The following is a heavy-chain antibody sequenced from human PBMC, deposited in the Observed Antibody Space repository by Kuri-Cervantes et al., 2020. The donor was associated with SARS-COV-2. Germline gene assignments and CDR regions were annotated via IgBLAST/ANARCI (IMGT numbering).Heavy chain of an antibody. CDR2: IYSGGNT. CDR1: GFTVSSNY. Sequence: GGSLRPSCAASGFTVSSNYMSWVRQAPGKGLEWVSVIYSGGNTEYADSVKGRFTISRDNSKNTLYLQMNSLRAEDTAVYYCAKDANDFWSGYYLDYWGQGTLVTVSS. CDR3: AKDANDFWSGYYLDY. D-gene: IGHD3-3*01. J-gene: IGHJ4*02. V-gene: IGHV3-66*02.